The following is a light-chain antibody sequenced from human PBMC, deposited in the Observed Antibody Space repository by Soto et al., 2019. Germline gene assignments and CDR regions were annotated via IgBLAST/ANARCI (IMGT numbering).Light chain of an antibody. CDR3: CSYTSSDTHLV. V-gene: IGLV2-14*01. Sequence: QSALTQPASVSGSPGQSITISCTGASSDVGGYNYVSWYQQHPGKAPKLMIYEVINRPSGVSSRFSGSKSGNKASLTISGLQAEDESDYYCCSYTSSDTHLVFCGGTKLAVL. CDR2: EVI. CDR1: SSDVGGYNY. J-gene: IGLJ3*02.